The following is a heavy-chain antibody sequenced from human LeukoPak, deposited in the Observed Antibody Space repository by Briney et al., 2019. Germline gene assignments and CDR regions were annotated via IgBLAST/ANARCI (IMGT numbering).Heavy chain of an antibody. D-gene: IGHD3-22*01. J-gene: IGHJ4*02. CDR1: GGSISRGGYS. Sequence: PSETLSLTCAVSGGSISRGGYSWSWIRQPPGKGLEWIGYIYHSGSTYYNPSLKSRVTISVDRSKNQFSLKLSSATAADTAVYYCARSYYYDSSGLSGWGQGTLVTVSS. V-gene: IGHV4-30-2*01. CDR2: IYHSGST. CDR3: ARSYYYDSSGLSG.